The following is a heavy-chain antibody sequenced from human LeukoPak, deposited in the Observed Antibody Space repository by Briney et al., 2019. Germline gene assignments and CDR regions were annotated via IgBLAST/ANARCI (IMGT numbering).Heavy chain of an antibody. CDR2: ISGSGGST. J-gene: IGHJ4*02. CDR1: GFTFSSYG. D-gene: IGHD6-19*01. V-gene: IGHV3-23*01. CDR3: AKDEQWLVPTHFDY. Sequence: PGRSLRLSCAASGFTFSSYGMHWVRQAPGKGLEWVSAISGSGGSTYYADSVKGRFTISRDNSKNTLYLQMNSLRAEDTAVYYCAKDEQWLVPTHFDYWGQGTLVTVSS.